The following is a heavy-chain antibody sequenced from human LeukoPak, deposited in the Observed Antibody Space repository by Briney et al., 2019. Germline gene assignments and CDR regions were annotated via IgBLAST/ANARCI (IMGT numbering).Heavy chain of an antibody. CDR2: IHYSGST. CDR1: GGSISSYY. D-gene: IGHD6-13*01. Sequence: SETLSLTCTVSGGSISSYYWSWIRQPPGKGLEWIGYIHYSGSTNYNPSLKSRVTISVDTSKNQFSLKLNSVTAADTAVYYCARSGSSWPRFDPWGQGTLVTVSS. J-gene: IGHJ5*02. V-gene: IGHV4-59*01. CDR3: ARSGSSWPRFDP.